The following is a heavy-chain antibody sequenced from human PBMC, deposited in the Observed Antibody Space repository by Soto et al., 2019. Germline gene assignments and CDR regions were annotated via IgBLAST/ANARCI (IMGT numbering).Heavy chain of an antibody. CDR3: PTSAVAITSVAYFDY. J-gene: IGHJ4*02. Sequence: SETLSVTGAVSGYAMSSGNWWGWIRQPPGKGLEWIGYIYYSGSTYYNPSLKSRVTMSVDTSKNQFSLKLSSVTAVDTAVYYCPTSAVAITSVAYFDYWGQGTLVTVSP. CDR1: GYAMSSGNW. D-gene: IGHD3-22*01. CDR2: IYYSGST. V-gene: IGHV4-28*01.